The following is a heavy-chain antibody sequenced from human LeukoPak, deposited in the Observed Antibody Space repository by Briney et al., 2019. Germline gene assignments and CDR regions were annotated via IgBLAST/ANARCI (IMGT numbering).Heavy chain of an antibody. CDR2: INHSGST. CDR3: ARGFGEFRPFDY. V-gene: IGHV4-34*01. CDR1: GGSFSGYY. Sequence: SETLSLTCAVYGGSFSGYYWSWIRQPPGKWLEWIGEINHSGSTNYNPSLKSRVTISVDTSKNQFSLKLSSVTAADTAVYYCARGFGEFRPFDYWGQGTLVTVSS. J-gene: IGHJ4*02. D-gene: IGHD3-10*01.